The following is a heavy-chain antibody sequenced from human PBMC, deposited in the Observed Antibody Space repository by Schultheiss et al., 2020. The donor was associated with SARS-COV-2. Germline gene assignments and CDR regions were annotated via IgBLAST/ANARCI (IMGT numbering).Heavy chain of an antibody. J-gene: IGHJ4*02. CDR1: GFTFSSYA. V-gene: IGHV3-23*01. Sequence: GGSLRLSCAASGFTFSSYAMSWVRQAPGKGLEWVSAISGSGGSTYYADSVKGRFTISRDNAKNSLYLQMNSLRAEDTALYYCAKDARGFLTAVDYWGQGTLVTVSS. D-gene: IGHD1-26*01. CDR2: ISGSGGST. CDR3: AKDARGFLTAVDY.